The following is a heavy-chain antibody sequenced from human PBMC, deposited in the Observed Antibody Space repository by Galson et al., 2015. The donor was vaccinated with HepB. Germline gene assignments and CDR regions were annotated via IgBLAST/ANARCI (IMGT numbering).Heavy chain of an antibody. D-gene: IGHD2-8*01. CDR1: GFTFSSYS. CDR2: ISSSSSTI. CDR3: ARAKWYCTNGVCYDDAFDI. V-gene: IGHV3-48*01. Sequence: SLRLSCAASGFTFSSYSMNWVRQAPGKGLEWVSYISSSSSTIYYADSVKGRFTISRDNAKNSLYLQMNSLRAEDTAVYYCARAKWYCTNGVCYDDAFDIWGQGTMVTVSS. J-gene: IGHJ3*02.